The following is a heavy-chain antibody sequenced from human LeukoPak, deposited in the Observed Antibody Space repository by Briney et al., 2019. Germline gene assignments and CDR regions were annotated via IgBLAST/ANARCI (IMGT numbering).Heavy chain of an antibody. J-gene: IGHJ3*02. Sequence: SETLSLTCTVSGGSISSYYWSWIRQPPGKGLEWNGYIYYSGSTNYNPSLKSRVTISVDTSKNQFSLKLSSVTAADTAVYYCARSGGNSVVDAFDIWGQGTMVTVSS. CDR1: GGSISSYY. V-gene: IGHV4-59*01. CDR3: ARSGGNSVVDAFDI. D-gene: IGHD4-23*01. CDR2: IYYSGST.